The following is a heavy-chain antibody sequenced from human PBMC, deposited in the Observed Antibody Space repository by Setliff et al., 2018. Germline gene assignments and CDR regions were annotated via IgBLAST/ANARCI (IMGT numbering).Heavy chain of an antibody. CDR3: ARSESCGSSHCSPYDY. Sequence: PGGSLRLSCAASGFTFSSYSMNWVRQAPGKGLEWVSSISSDSRYIYYADSLKGRFTISRDNAKNSLYLQMSSLRAEDTAVYFCARSESCGSSHCSPYDYWGQGALVTVSS. CDR1: GFTFSSYS. CDR2: ISSDSRYI. J-gene: IGHJ4*02. V-gene: IGHV3-21*01. D-gene: IGHD3-10*01.